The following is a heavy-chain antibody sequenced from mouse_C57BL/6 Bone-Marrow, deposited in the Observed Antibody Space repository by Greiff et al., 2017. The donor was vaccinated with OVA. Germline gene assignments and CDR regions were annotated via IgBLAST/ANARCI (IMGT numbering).Heavy chain of an antibody. V-gene: IGHV14-4*01. CDR1: GFNIKDDY. CDR3: TSCLLDV. CDR2: IDPENGDT. Sequence: VQLKQSGAELVRPGASVKLSCTASGFNIKDDYMHWVKQRPEQGLEWIGWIDPENGDTEYASKFQGKATITADTSSNTAYLQLSSLTSEDTAVYYCTSCLLDVWGTGTTVTVSS. J-gene: IGHJ1*03.